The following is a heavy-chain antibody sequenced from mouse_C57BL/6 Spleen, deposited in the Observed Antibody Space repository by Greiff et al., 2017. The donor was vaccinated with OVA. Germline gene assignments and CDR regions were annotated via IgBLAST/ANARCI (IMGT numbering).Heavy chain of an antibody. CDR2: ISDGGSYT. J-gene: IGHJ1*03. D-gene: IGHD1-1*01. V-gene: IGHV5-4*01. Sequence: DVQLVESGGGLVKPGGSLKLSCAASGFTFSSYAMSWVRQTPEKRLEWVATISDGGSYTYYPDNVKGRFTISRDNAKNNLYLQMSHLKSEDTAMYYCASTTVVAHWYFDVWGTGTTVTVSS. CDR3: ASTTVVAHWYFDV. CDR1: GFTFSSYA.